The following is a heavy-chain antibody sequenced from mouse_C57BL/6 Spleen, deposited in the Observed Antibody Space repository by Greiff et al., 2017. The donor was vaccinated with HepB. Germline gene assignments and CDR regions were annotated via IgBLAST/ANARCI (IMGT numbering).Heavy chain of an antibody. CDR3: TTDGNYSAWFAY. CDR1: GFNIKDYY. V-gene: IGHV14-1*01. D-gene: IGHD2-1*01. Sequence: EVKVVESGAELVRPGASVKLSCTASGFNIKDYYMHWVKQRPEQGLEWIGRIDPEDGDTEYAPKFQDKATMTADTSSNTAYLQLSSLTSEDTAVYYCTTDGNYSAWFAYWGQGTLVTVSA. CDR2: IDPEDGDT. J-gene: IGHJ3*01.